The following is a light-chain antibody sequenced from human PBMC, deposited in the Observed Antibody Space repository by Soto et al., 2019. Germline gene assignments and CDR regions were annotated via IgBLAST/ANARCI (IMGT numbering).Light chain of an antibody. Sequence: SYELTQPPSVSVSPGQTASITCSGDKLVDKYACWYQQKPGQSPVLGIYQDSKRPSGIPERFSGSNSGNTATLTISGTQAMDEADYYCQAWDSSTVVFGGGTKLTVL. CDR2: QDS. CDR1: KLVDKY. V-gene: IGLV3-1*01. CDR3: QAWDSSTVV. J-gene: IGLJ2*01.